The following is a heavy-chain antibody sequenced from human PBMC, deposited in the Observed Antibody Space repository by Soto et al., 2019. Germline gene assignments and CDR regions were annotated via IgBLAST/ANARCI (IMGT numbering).Heavy chain of an antibody. CDR3: ASGYYYYYMDV. J-gene: IGHJ6*03. Sequence: GASVKVSCKASGYTFTSYYMHWVRHAPGQGLEWMGIINPSGGSTSYAQKFQGRVTMTRDTSTSTVYMELSSLRSEDTGVYCCASGYYYYYMDVWGKGTTVTVSS. CDR2: INPSGGST. V-gene: IGHV1-46*01. CDR1: GYTFTSYY.